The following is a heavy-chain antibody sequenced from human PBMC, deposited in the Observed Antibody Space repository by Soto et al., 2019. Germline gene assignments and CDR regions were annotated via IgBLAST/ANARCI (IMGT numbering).Heavy chain of an antibody. J-gene: IGHJ1*01. CDR1: GDSISTRSNY. CDR2: IYYTGGT. Sequence: SDTLSLTCTVSGDSISTRSNYWAWIRQPPGKGLEWIGSIYYTGGTYYNPSLKSRVTLFLDTSKNQFSLNLNSVTAADTAVYYCAREGPPIRAHNPPEYFQHWGQGTPVTVSS. CDR3: AREGPPIRAHNPPEYFQH. V-gene: IGHV4-39*02.